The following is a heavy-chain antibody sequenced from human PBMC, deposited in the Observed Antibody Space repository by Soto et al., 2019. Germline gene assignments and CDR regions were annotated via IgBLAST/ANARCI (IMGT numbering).Heavy chain of an antibody. J-gene: IGHJ6*02. CDR2: IIPILGIA. V-gene: IGHV1-69*02. CDR3: GMVTHHYYYGMDV. CDR1: GGTFSSYT. D-gene: IGHD5-18*01. Sequence: ASVKVSCKASGGTFSSYTISWVRQAPGQGLEWMGRIIPILGIANYAQKFQGRVTITADKSTSTAYMELSSLRSEDTAVYYCGMVTHHYYYGMDVWGQGTTVTVSS.